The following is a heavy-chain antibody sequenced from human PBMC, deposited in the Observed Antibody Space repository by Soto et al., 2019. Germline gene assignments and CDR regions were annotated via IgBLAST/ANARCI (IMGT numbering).Heavy chain of an antibody. CDR1: GFTFSSYG. D-gene: IGHD3-3*01. Sequence: EEQLLESGGGLVQPGGSLRVSCAASGFTFSSYGMSWVGQAPGKGPEWVSTLSGSGDRTDYADSVRGRFTISRDNLKNTLYLQMNSLRTDDTAIYYCAKSNQIFGVLIDYYYYGMDVWGQGTTVTVSS. CDR3: AKSNQIFGVLIDYYYYGMDV. V-gene: IGHV3-23*01. J-gene: IGHJ6*02. CDR2: LSGSGDRT.